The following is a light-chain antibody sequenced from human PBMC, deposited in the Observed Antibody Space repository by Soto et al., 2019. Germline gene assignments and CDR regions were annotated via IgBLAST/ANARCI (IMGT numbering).Light chain of an antibody. Sequence: DIQMTQSPSSLSASVGDRVTITCRASQTISTYLNWYQQNPGKDPKLLIYAASNLQNGVPSTFSGSGSGTDFTLTISSLQPEDFATYYCQKSSSIPYTFGQGTKLEIK. CDR2: AAS. J-gene: IGKJ2*01. CDR1: QTISTY. CDR3: QKSSSIPYT. V-gene: IGKV1-39*01.